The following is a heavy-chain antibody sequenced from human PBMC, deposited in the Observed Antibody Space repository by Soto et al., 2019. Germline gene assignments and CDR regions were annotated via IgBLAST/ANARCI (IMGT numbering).Heavy chain of an antibody. Sequence: GASVKVSCKASGGTFSSYAISWVRQAPGQGLEWMGGIIPIFGTANYAQKFQGRVTITADESTSTAYMELSSLRSEDTAVYYCARDSAYSSSWERYYGMDVWGQGTTVTVSS. D-gene: IGHD6-13*01. J-gene: IGHJ6*02. CDR2: IIPIFGTA. CDR1: GGTFSSYA. CDR3: ARDSAYSSSWERYYGMDV. V-gene: IGHV1-69*13.